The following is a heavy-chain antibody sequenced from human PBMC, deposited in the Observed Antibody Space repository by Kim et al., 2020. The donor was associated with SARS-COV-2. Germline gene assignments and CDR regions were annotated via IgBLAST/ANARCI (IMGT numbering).Heavy chain of an antibody. CDR2: ISGSGVST. CDR1: GFTFSSYA. J-gene: IGHJ4*02. Sequence: GGSLRLSCAASGFTFSSYAMSWVRQAPGKGLEWVSAISGSGVSTYYADSVKGRFTISRDNSKNTLYLQMNSLRAEDTAVYYCAKDTYYYGSGSPPTPDYWGQGTLGTVSS. D-gene: IGHD3-10*01. V-gene: IGHV3-23*01. CDR3: AKDTYYYGSGSPPTPDY.